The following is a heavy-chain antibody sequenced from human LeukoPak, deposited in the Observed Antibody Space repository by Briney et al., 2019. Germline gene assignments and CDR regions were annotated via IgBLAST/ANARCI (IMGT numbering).Heavy chain of an antibody. CDR1: GYTFTSYY. J-gene: IGHJ4*02. CDR2: INPSGGST. Sequence: ASVKVSCKASGYTFTSYYMHWVRQAPGQGLEWMGIINPSGGSTSYAQKFQGRVTMTRDTSISTAYMELSRLRSDDTAVYYCAREYYYDKGLGYWGQGTLVTVSS. V-gene: IGHV1-46*01. D-gene: IGHD3-22*01. CDR3: AREYYYDKGLGY.